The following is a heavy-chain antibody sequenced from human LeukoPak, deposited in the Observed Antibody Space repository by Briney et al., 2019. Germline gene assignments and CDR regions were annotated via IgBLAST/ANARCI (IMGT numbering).Heavy chain of an antibody. J-gene: IGHJ6*03. CDR1: GGSISSGSYY. CDR2: IYTSGST. CDR3: ARVNIVVVPAATGYYYYMDV. D-gene: IGHD2-2*01. Sequence: SETLSLTCTVSGGSISSGSYYWSWIRQPAGKGLEWIGRIYTSGSTNYNPSLKSRVTISVDTSKNQFSLKLSSVTAADTAVYYCARVNIVVVPAATGYYYYMDVWGKGTTVTVSS. V-gene: IGHV4-61*02.